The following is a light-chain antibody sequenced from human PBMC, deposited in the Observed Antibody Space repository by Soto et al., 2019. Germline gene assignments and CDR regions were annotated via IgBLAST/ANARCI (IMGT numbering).Light chain of an antibody. CDR3: QQYGSFLWT. V-gene: IGKV3-20*01. Sequence: DIMMNLSLATLSVTQGERATISCRASESVSSRLAWYQQKPGEAPKLLIYGASSRATGIPDRFSGCGSGTDFTLTISSLQPEDFATYYCQQYGSFLWTFGQGTKVDI. CDR1: ESVSSR. J-gene: IGKJ1*01. CDR2: GAS.